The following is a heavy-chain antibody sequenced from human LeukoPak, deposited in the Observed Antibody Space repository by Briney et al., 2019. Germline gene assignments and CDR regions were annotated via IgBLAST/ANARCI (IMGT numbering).Heavy chain of an antibody. CDR2: IYPGDSDT. V-gene: IGHV5-51*01. J-gene: IGHJ4*02. CDR1: GYSFTSYW. D-gene: IGHD6-19*01. CDR3: ARPYFSSGWPYFDY. Sequence: GEALKISCKGSGYSFTSYWIGWARQMPGKGLEWMGIIYPGDSDTRYSPSFQGQVTISADKSISTAYLQWSSLKASDTAMYYCARPYFSSGWPYFDYWGQGTLVTVSS.